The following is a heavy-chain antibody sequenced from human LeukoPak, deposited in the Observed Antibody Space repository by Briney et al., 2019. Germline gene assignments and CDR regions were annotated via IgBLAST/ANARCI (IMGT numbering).Heavy chain of an antibody. Sequence: ASVKVSCQASGYTFTGYYMHWVRQAPGQGLEWMGWINPNSGGTNYAQKFQGRVTMTRDTSISTAYMELSRLRSDDTAVYYCARDPNAHYYYYYMDVWGKGTTVTISS. J-gene: IGHJ6*03. CDR3: ARDPNAHYYYYYMDV. CDR2: INPNSGGT. CDR1: GYTFTGYY. V-gene: IGHV1-2*02. D-gene: IGHD2-2*01.